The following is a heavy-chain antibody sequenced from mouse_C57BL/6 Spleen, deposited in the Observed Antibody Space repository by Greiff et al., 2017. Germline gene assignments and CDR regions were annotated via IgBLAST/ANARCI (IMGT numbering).Heavy chain of an antibody. CDR1: GLAFSSLR. CDR3: ARDDDYGWFAY. CDR2: IYPGNGDT. J-gene: IGHJ3*01. V-gene: IGHV1-80*01. D-gene: IGHD2-4*01. Sequence: QVQLKESGAELVKPGASVKISCKAFGLAFSSLRKNRVKQRPGKGLEWIGQIYPGNGDTNYNGKFKGKATLTADKSSSAAYMQLSSLTSEDSAVYFCARDDDYGWFAYWGQGTLVTVSA.